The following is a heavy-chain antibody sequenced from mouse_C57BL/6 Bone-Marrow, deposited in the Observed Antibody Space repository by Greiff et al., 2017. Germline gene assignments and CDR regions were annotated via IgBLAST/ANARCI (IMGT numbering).Heavy chain of an antibody. Sequence: QVQLQQSGPGLVQPSQSLSITCTVSGFSLTSYGVHWVRQSPGKGLEWLGVIWSGGSTDYNAALISRLSISKDNSKSQVFFKMNSLQADDTAIYYCARGSDYYGSSYNYAMDYWGQGTSVTVSS. V-gene: IGHV2-2*01. CDR2: IWSGGST. J-gene: IGHJ4*01. CDR1: GFSLTSYG. CDR3: ARGSDYYGSSYNYAMDY. D-gene: IGHD1-1*01.